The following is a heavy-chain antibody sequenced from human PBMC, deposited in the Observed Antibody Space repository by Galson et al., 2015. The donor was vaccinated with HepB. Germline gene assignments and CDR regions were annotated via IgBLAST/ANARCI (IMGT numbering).Heavy chain of an antibody. D-gene: IGHD1-26*01. CDR3: AKDGGSYFFETDNWFDP. CDR1: GFTFSSYA. Sequence: SLRLSCAASGFTFSSYAMSWVRQAPGKGLEWVSAISGSGGSTYYADSVKGRFTISRDNSKNTLYLQMNSLRAEDTAVYYCAKDGGSYFFETDNWFDPWGQGTLVTVSS. CDR2: ISGSGGST. V-gene: IGHV3-23*01. J-gene: IGHJ5*02.